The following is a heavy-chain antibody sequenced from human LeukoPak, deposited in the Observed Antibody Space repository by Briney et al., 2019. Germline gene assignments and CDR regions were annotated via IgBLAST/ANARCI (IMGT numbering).Heavy chain of an antibody. CDR3: ARLSKGRYFDYIFDF. J-gene: IGHJ4*02. Sequence: SETLSLSCAVSGGSVSSSTYYWGWIRQPPGKGLEWIGNIYYTGSSYYNPSLKSRVTMSVDTSKNQFSLKMNSVTAADTAVYYCARLSKGRYFDYIFDFWGQGTLLTVSS. CDR2: IYYTGSS. V-gene: IGHV4-39*01. CDR1: GGSVSSSTYY. D-gene: IGHD3-9*01.